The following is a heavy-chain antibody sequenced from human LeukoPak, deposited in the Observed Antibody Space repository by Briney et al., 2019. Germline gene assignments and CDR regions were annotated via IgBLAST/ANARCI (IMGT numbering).Heavy chain of an antibody. D-gene: IGHD2-15*01. CDR2: INPNSGGT. CDR3: ARGARLYCSGGSCYSGY. V-gene: IGHV1-2*02. J-gene: IGHJ4*02. Sequence: GASVRVSCKASGYTFTGYYMHWVRQAPGQGLEWMGWINPNSGGTNYAQKFQGRVTMTRDTSTSTVYMELSSLRSEDTAVYYCARGARLYCSGGSCYSGYWGQGTLVTVSS. CDR1: GYTFTGYY.